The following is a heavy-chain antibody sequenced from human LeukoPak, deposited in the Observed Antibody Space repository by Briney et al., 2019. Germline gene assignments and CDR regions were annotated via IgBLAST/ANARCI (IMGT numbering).Heavy chain of an antibody. D-gene: IGHD6-13*01. J-gene: IGHJ4*02. CDR3: TRGLRREQQLLRAFDD. Sequence: GASVKVSCKASGYTFSSYDINWVRQATGQGLEWMGWMNPNSGNTGYAQKFQGRVSMTSNTSISTAYTELSSLRSEDTAVYYCTRGLRREQQLLRAFDDWGQGTLVTVSS. CDR1: GYTFSSYD. CDR2: MNPNSGNT. V-gene: IGHV1-8*01.